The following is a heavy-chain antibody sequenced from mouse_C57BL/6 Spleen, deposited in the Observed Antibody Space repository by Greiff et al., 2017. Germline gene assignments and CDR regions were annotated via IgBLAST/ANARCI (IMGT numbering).Heavy chain of an antibody. CDR2: IWSGGST. CDR3: DRNKDYFDY. V-gene: IGHV2-2*01. CDR1: GFALTSYG. Sequence: VQLQPSGPGLVQPSQSLSITCTVSGFALTSYGVHWVRQSPGKGLEWLGVIWSGGSTDNNAAFISRLSISKDNSKSQVFLKMNSLQADDTAIYYCDRNKDYFDYWGQGNTLTVSS. J-gene: IGHJ2*01.